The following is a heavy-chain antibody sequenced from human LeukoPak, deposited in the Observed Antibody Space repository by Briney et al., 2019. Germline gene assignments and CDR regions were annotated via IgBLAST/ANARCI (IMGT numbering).Heavy chain of an antibody. CDR3: AREGGSLSHFNFDY. J-gene: IGHJ4*02. CDR2: ISSSSSYI. D-gene: IGHD1-26*01. Sequence: GGSLRLSCAASGFTFSSYGMNWVRQAPGKGLEWVSSISSSSSYIYYADSVKGRFTISRDNAKNSLYLQMNSLRAEDTAVYYCAREGGSLSHFNFDYWGQGTLVTVSS. V-gene: IGHV3-21*01. CDR1: GFTFSSYG.